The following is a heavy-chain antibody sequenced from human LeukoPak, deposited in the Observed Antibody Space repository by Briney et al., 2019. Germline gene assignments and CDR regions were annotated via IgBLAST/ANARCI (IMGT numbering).Heavy chain of an antibody. CDR2: INHSGST. J-gene: IGHJ5*02. CDR1: GGSFSGYY. D-gene: IGHD3-3*01. Sequence: SETLSLTCAVYGGSFSGYYWSWLRQPPGKGLEWIGEINHSGSTNYNPSLKSRVTISVDTSKNQFSLKLSSVTAADTAVYYCARGPYDFWSGRWFDPWGQGTPVTVSS. CDR3: ARGPYDFWSGRWFDP. V-gene: IGHV4-34*01.